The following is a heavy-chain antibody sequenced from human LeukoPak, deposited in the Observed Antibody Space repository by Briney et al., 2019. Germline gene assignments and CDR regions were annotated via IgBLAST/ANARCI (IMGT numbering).Heavy chain of an antibody. CDR3: ARLMVRGVISSLVDY. J-gene: IGHJ4*02. Sequence: SETLSLNCTVSGGSVSSGSYYWSWIRQPPGKGLEWIGYIYYSGSTNYNPSLKSRVTISVDTSKNQFSLKLSSVTAADTAVYYCARLMVRGVISSLVDYWGQGTLVTVSS. D-gene: IGHD3-10*01. V-gene: IGHV4-61*01. CDR2: IYYSGST. CDR1: GGSVSSGSYY.